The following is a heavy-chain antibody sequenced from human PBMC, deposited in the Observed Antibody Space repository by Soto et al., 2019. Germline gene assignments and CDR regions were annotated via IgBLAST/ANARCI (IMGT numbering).Heavy chain of an antibody. CDR2: ISAYNGNT. CDR1: GYTFTSYD. D-gene: IGHD4-17*01. J-gene: IGHJ4*02. CDR3: ARGLDGDNTDDY. Sequence: ASVKVSCKASGYTFTSYDINWVRQATGQGLEWMGWISAYNGNTNYAQKLQGRVTMTTDTSTSTAYMELRSLRSDDTAVYYCARGLDGDNTDDYWGQGTLVTVSS. V-gene: IGHV1-18*01.